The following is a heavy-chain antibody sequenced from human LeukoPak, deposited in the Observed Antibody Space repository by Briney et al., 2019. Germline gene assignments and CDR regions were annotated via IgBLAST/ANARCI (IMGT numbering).Heavy chain of an antibody. Sequence: PGGSLRLSCAASGFTFSSYEMNWVHQAPGKGLEWVSYISSSGSIIYYADSVKGRFTISRDNAKNSLYLQMNSLRAEDTAVYYCAGATVVRGYYYYYGMDVWGQGTTVTVSS. CDR1: GFTFSSYE. J-gene: IGHJ6*02. V-gene: IGHV3-48*03. CDR3: AGATVVRGYYYYYGMDV. D-gene: IGHD4-23*01. CDR2: ISSSGSII.